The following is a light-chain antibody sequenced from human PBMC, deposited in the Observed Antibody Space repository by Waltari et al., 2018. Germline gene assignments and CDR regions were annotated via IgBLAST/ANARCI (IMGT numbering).Light chain of an antibody. CDR1: QSVSRY. Sequence: IVLTPSPGTLSLSPGERATLSCRASQSVSRYLAWYQQKPGQAPRLLIYGASSRATGIPGRFSGSGSGTDFSLTISRLEPEDFAVYYCQNHERLPAMFGQGTKVEIK. V-gene: IGKV3-20*01. CDR2: GAS. J-gene: IGKJ1*01. CDR3: QNHERLPAM.